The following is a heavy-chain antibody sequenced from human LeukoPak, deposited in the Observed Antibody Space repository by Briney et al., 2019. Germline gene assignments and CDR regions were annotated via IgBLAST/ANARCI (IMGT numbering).Heavy chain of an antibody. D-gene: IGHD4-17*01. Sequence: GRSLRLSCAASGFTFSSYGMHWVRQAPGKGLEWVAVISYDGSNKYYADSVKGRFTISRDNSKNTLYLQMNSLRAEDTAVYYCAKDYATVTTYLDYWGQGTLVTVSS. J-gene: IGHJ4*02. CDR2: ISYDGSNK. CDR1: GFTFSSYG. V-gene: IGHV3-30*18. CDR3: AKDYATVTTYLDY.